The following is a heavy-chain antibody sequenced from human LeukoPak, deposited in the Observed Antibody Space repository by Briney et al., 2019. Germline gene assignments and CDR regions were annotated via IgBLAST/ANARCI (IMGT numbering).Heavy chain of an antibody. CDR2: ISSSAGSTT. J-gene: IGHJ4*02. CDR3: ARQGGSWPYWAFDY. V-gene: IGHV3-48*03. Sequence: GGSLRLSCAASGFTFSSYEMNWVRQAPGKGLEWVSYISSSAGSTTYYADSVKGRFTISRDNAKNSLYLQMNSLRAEDTAVYHCARQGGSWPYWAFDYWGQGSLVTVSS. CDR1: GFTFSSYE. D-gene: IGHD6-13*01.